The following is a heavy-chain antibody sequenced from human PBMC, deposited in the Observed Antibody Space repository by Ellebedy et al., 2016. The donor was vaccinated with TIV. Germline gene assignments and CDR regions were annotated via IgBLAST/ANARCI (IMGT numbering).Heavy chain of an antibody. CDR2: INPSSGGT. Sequence: ASVKVSCKASGYTFIGYYMHWARQAPGQGLEWMGWINPSSGGTNYARKFQGRVTMTRDTPISTAHMELSRLRSDDTAVYYCAREGGHCFGGNCCGQNYYYYAVDVWGQGTTVTVSS. J-gene: IGHJ6*02. V-gene: IGHV1-2*02. D-gene: IGHD2-15*01. CDR1: GYTFIGYY. CDR3: AREGGHCFGGNCCGQNYYYYAVDV.